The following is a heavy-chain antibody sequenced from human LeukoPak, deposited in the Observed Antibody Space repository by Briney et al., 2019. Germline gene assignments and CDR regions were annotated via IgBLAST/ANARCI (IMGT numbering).Heavy chain of an antibody. CDR2: TSYDGSNK. V-gene: IGHV3-30*18. D-gene: IGHD6-19*01. CDR1: GFTFSSYA. J-gene: IGHJ4*02. CDR3: AKEIAVAGTSFDY. Sequence: GGSLRLSCAASGFTFSSYAMHWVRQAPGKGLEWVALTSYDGSNKYYADSVKGRFTISRDNSRNTLYLQMNSLRPDDTAVYYCAKEIAVAGTSFDYWGQGTLVIVSS.